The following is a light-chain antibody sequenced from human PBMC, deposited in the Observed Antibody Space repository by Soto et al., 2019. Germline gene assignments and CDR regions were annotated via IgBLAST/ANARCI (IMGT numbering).Light chain of an antibody. CDR2: DAS. Sequence: DIQMTQSPSTLSASVGDRVTITCRASQSISSWLAWYQQKPGKAPKVLIYDASSLESGVPSRFSGSGSGTEFTLTISSLQPEDFATYYCQQAYSFPPITFGQGTRLEIK. J-gene: IGKJ5*01. CDR3: QQAYSFPPIT. CDR1: QSISSW. V-gene: IGKV1-5*01.